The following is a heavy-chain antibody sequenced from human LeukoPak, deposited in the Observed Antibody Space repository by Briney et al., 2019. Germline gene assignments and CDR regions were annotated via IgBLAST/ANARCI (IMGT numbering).Heavy chain of an antibody. Sequence: PSETLSLTCTVSGGSISSSSYYWGWIRQPPGKGLEWIGSIYYSGSTYYNPSLKSRVTISVDTSKNQFSLKLSSVTAADTAVYYCARYVLGTSAVFDYWGQGTLVTVSS. V-gene: IGHV4-39*01. D-gene: IGHD3-16*01. CDR1: GGSISSSSYY. CDR2: IYYSGST. J-gene: IGHJ4*02. CDR3: ARYVLGTSAVFDY.